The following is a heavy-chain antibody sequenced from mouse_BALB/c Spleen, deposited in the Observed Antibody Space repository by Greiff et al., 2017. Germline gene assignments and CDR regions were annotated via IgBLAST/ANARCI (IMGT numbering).Heavy chain of an antibody. CDR1: GFTFSSYG. J-gene: IGHJ4*01. CDR3: ARQAPSLLMDY. Sequence: EVLLVESGGDLVKPGGSLKLSCAASGFTFSSYGMSWVRQTPDKRLEWVATISSGGSYTYYPDSVKGRFTISRDNAKNTLYLQMSSLKSEDTAMYYCARQAPSLLMDYWGQGTSVTVSS. V-gene: IGHV5-6*01. CDR2: ISSGGSYT. D-gene: IGHD6-2*01.